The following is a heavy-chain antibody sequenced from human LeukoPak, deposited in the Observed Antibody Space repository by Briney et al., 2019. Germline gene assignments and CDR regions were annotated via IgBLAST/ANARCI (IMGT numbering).Heavy chain of an antibody. D-gene: IGHD5-12*01. J-gene: IGHJ4*02. CDR2: ISGSGGST. CDR1: GFTFNNYA. V-gene: IGHV3-23*01. CDR3: AKDLRSRRPYYFDY. Sequence: GGSLRLSCAASGFTFNNYAMSWVRQAPGKGLEWVSAISGSGGSTYYADSVKGRFTISRDNSKNTLYLQMNSLRAEDTAVYYCAKDLRSRRPYYFDYWGQGTLVTVSS.